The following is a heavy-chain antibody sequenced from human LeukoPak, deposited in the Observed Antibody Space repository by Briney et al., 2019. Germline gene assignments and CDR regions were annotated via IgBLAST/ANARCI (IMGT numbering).Heavy chain of an antibody. CDR3: ARGGSGWYGLHYGMDV. J-gene: IGHJ6*02. D-gene: IGHD6-19*01. CDR1: GLTFSSYA. CDR2: ISYDGSNK. V-gene: IGHV3-30*04. Sequence: PGGSLRLSCAASGLTFSSYAMHWVRQAPGKGLEWVAVISYDGSNKYYADSVKGRLTISRDNSKNTLYLQMNSLRAEDTAVYYCARGGSGWYGLHYGMDVWGQGTTVTVSS.